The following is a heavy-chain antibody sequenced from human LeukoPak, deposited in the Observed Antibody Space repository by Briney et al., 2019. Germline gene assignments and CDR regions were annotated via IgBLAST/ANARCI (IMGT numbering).Heavy chain of an antibody. J-gene: IGHJ5*02. CDR2: TYYSGST. CDR3: ARGPYCGAGGCYSRWFDP. CDR1: GGSISSSY. Sequence: SETLSPTCTVSGGSISSSYWSWIRQPPGKGLEWIGYTYYSGSTNYKSSPKSRVTISVDTSKKRFSLKLSSVPAADTAVYYCARGPYCGAGGCYSRWFDPWGQGTLVTVSS. D-gene: IGHD2-15*01. V-gene: IGHV4-59*01.